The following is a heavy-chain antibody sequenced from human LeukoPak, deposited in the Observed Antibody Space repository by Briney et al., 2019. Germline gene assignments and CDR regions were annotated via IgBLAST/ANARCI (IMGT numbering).Heavy chain of an antibody. CDR3: ARDYKYAFDN. Sequence: GGSLRLSCAASGFTFSDYSMNWVRQAPGKGLEWISYIGIDSGNTYYADSVKGRFTISGDKAKNSLYLQMNSLRVEDTAVYYCARDYKYAFDNWGQGTLVTVSS. V-gene: IGHV3-48*01. CDR1: GFTFSDYS. J-gene: IGHJ4*02. CDR2: IGIDSGNT. D-gene: IGHD5-24*01.